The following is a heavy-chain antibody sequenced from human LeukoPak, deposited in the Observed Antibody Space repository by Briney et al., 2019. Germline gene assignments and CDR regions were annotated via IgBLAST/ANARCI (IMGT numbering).Heavy chain of an antibody. CDR2: ISYDGSNK. D-gene: IGHD3-9*01. Sequence: GGSLRLSCAASGFTFSSYAMHWVRQAPGKGLEWVAVISYDGSNKYYADSVKGRFTISRDNSKNTLYLQMNSLRAEDTAVYYCAKDLLRYFDWLSAPDYWGQGTLVTVSS. J-gene: IGHJ4*02. V-gene: IGHV3-30*04. CDR3: AKDLLRYFDWLSAPDY. CDR1: GFTFSSYA.